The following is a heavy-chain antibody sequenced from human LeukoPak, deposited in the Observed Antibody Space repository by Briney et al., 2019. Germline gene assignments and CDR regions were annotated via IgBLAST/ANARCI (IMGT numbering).Heavy chain of an antibody. CDR2: ISGSSSYT. J-gene: IGHJ4*02. V-gene: IGHV3-11*05. Sequence: GGSLRLSCAASGFTFSDYYMNWIRQAPGKGLEWVSYISGSSSYTNYADSVKGRFTTSRDDSKNTLFLQMNNLRAEDTAVYFCARETSAFWGQGTLVTVSS. CDR1: GFTFSDYY. CDR3: ARETSAF.